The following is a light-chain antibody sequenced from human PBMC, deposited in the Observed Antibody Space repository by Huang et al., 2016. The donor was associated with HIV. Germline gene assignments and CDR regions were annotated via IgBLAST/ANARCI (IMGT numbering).Light chain of an antibody. CDR1: QGITDD. J-gene: IGKJ1*01. CDR2: GAS. Sequence: AIQMTQSPSSLSASVGDSVTITCRASQGITDDLAWYQQKPGKAPKLLIPGASTLRGGVPSRFSGSGSGTDFTLTISSLQPEDYATYYCLQDHNYPRTFGQGTKVEI. CDR3: LQDHNYPRT. V-gene: IGKV1-6*01.